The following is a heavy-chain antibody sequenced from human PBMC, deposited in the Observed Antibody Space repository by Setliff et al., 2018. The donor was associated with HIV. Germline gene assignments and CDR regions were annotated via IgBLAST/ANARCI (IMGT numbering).Heavy chain of an antibody. CDR2: IIPMFGST. D-gene: IGHD3-22*01. V-gene: IGHV1-69*01. Sequence: TCTVSGGTFSSYAISWVRQAPRQGLEWMGGIIPMFGSTTYAQKFYGRVTITADESTDTVEMELTSLPSEDTAMYYCARDDHYYDMGSIYSDWYFDVWGPATQVTVSS. CDR1: GGTFSSYA. J-gene: IGHJ2*01. CDR3: ARDDHYYDMGSIYSDWYFDV.